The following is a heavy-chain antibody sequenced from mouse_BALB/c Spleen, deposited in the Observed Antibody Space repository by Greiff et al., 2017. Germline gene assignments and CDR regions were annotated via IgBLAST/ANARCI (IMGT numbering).Heavy chain of an antibody. V-gene: IGHV1S81*02. CDR1: GYTFTSYY. D-gene: IGHD1-1*01. CDR3: TRGDYYGGAMDY. J-gene: IGHJ4*01. CDR2: INPSNGGT. Sequence: QVQLQQPGAELVKPGASVKLSCKASGYTFTSYYMYWVKQRPGQGLEWIGGINPSNGGTNFNEKFKSKATLTVDKSSSTAYMQLSSLTSEDSAVYYCTRGDYYGGAMDYGGQGTSVTVSS.